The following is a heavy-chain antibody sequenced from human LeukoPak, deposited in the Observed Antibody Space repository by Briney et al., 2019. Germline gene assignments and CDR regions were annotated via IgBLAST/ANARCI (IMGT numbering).Heavy chain of an antibody. CDR3: VRVRLIEDRYHWKFDL. CDR1: GFTFSSYW. V-gene: IGHV3-74*01. J-gene: IGHJ2*01. CDR2: INGDESIT. Sequence: PGGSLRLSSAASGFTFSSYWMHWVRQAPGKGRLWVSHINGDESITDYADSVKGRFTISRDNATHTLYLQMNSLRAEDTAVYYCVRVRLIEDRYHWKFDLWGRGALVTVSS. D-gene: IGHD1-1*01.